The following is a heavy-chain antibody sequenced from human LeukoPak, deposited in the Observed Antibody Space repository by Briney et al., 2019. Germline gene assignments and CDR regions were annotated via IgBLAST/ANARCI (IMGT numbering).Heavy chain of an antibody. CDR3: ARTITH. Sequence: PGGSLRLSCAASGFTFSSYAMSWVRQAPGKGLEWVSAISSSSSYTYYADSVKGRFTISRDNAKNSLYLQMNSLRAEDTAVYYCARTITHWGQGTLVTVSS. J-gene: IGHJ4*02. CDR1: GFTFSSYA. CDR2: ISSSSSYT. V-gene: IGHV3-21*01. D-gene: IGHD5-24*01.